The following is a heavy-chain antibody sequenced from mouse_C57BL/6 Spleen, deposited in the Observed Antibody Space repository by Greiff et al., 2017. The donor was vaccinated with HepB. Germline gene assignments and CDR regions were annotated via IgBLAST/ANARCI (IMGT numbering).Heavy chain of an antibody. CDR1: GYTFTSYW. Sequence: VQLKQPGAELVKPGASVKMSCKASGYTFTSYWITWVKQRPGQGLEWIGDIYPGSGSTNYNEKFKSKATLTVDTSSSTAYMQLSSLTSEDSAVYYCARWDYYGSSPGYWGQGTTLTVSS. J-gene: IGHJ2*01. V-gene: IGHV1-55*01. CDR2: IYPGSGST. CDR3: ARWDYYGSSPGY. D-gene: IGHD1-1*01.